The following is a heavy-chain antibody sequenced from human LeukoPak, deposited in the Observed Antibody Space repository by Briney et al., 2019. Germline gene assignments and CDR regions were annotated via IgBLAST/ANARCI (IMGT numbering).Heavy chain of an antibody. Sequence: PGGSLRLSCAASGFTFSTNAMTWVRQAPGKGLEWVSAISGSGDGRYEDSVKGRFTISRDNSKNTLYLQMNSLRAEDTAVYYCARTDYDISYYFDYWGQGTLVTVSS. D-gene: IGHD3-9*01. CDR2: ISGSGDGR. CDR1: GFTFSTNA. J-gene: IGHJ4*02. V-gene: IGHV3-23*01. CDR3: ARTDYDISYYFDY.